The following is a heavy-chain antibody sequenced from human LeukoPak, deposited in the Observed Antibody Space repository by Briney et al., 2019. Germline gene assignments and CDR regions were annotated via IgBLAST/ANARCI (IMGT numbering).Heavy chain of an antibody. CDR2: INPSGGST. Sequence: GASVKVSCKASGYTFTSYYMHWVRQAPGQGLEWMGIINPSGGSTSYAQKFQGRVTMTRDMSTSTVYMELSSLRSEDTAVYYCAKDRAVAGTDVYYFDYWGQGTLVTVSS. CDR3: AKDRAVAGTDVYYFDY. CDR1: GYTFTSYY. D-gene: IGHD6-19*01. V-gene: IGHV1-46*01. J-gene: IGHJ4*02.